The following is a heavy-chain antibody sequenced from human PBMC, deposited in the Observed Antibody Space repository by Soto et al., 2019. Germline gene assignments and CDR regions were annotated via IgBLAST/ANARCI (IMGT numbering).Heavy chain of an antibody. CDR2: IIPIFGTA. CDR1: GGTFSSYA. V-gene: IGHV1-69*13. CDR3: APEGETETAMVGTKDYYYYGMDV. J-gene: IGHJ6*02. Sequence: ASVKVSCKASGGTFSSYAISWVRQAPGQGLEWMGGIIPIFGTANYAQKFQGRVTITADESTSTAYMELSSLRSEDTAVYYCAPEGETETAMVGTKDYYYYGMDVWGQRTTVTVSS. D-gene: IGHD5-18*01.